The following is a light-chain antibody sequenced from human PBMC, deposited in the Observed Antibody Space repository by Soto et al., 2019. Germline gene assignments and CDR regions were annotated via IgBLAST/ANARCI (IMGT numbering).Light chain of an antibody. CDR2: DAS. CDR3: QQRSNSRFT. J-gene: IGKJ3*01. CDR1: QSVSSY. V-gene: IGKV3-11*01. Sequence: EIVLTQSPATLSLSPGERATLSCRASQSVSSYLAWYQQKHAQAPRLLIYDASTRATGIPARFSGGGSGTDFTLTISSLEPDDFAVYYCQQRSNSRFTFGPGTRVDIK.